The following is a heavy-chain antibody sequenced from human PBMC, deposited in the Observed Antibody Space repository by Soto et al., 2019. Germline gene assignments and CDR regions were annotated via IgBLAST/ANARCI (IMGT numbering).Heavy chain of an antibody. CDR1: GYTFTSYD. Sequence: ASVKVSCKASGYTFTSYDINWVRQATGQGLEWMGWMSPNSGNTGYAQKFQGRVTMTRNTSISTAYMELSSLRSEDTAVYYCARGLRSIAVAGYNWFDPWGQGTLVTVSS. J-gene: IGHJ5*02. CDR3: ARGLRSIAVAGYNWFDP. V-gene: IGHV1-8*01. CDR2: MSPNSGNT. D-gene: IGHD6-19*01.